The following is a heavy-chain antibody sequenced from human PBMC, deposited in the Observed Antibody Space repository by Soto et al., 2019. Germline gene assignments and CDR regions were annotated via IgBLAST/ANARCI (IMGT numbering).Heavy chain of an antibody. CDR1: GDSVSSNSAA. Sequence: SQTLSLTCAISGDSVSSNSAAWNWIRQSPSRGLEWLGRTYYRSKWYHAYAVSVKSRITINPDTSKNQFSLQLNSVTPEDTAVYYCAREVGVGSSCYNGGSYFDYWGQGTLVTVSS. CDR3: AREVGVGSSCYNGGSYFDY. J-gene: IGHJ4*02. D-gene: IGHD6-13*01. V-gene: IGHV6-1*01. CDR2: TYYRSKWYH.